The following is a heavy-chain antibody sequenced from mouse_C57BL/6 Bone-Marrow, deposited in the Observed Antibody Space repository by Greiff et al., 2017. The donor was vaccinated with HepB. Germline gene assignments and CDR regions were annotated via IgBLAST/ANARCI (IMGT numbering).Heavy chain of an antibody. J-gene: IGHJ4*01. CDR1: GYTFTNYW. Sequence: QVQLKESGAELVRPGTSVKMSCKASGYTFTNYWIGWAKQRPGHGLEWIGDIYPGGGYTNYNEKFKGKAKLTADKSSSTAYMQFSSLTSEDSAIYYCARVGYGAMDYWGQGTSVTVSS. D-gene: IGHD1-1*02. CDR3: ARVGYGAMDY. CDR2: IYPGGGYT. V-gene: IGHV1-63*01.